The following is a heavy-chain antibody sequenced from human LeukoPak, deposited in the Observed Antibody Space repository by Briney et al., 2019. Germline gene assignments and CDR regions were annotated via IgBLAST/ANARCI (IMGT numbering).Heavy chain of an antibody. D-gene: IGHD3-10*01. V-gene: IGHV3-23*01. Sequence: GWSLRLSCAASGFTFSSYDMSWVRQAPGKGLEWVTAISGSGGSTDYADSVKGRFTISRDNSKNTLYLQMNSLRAEDTAVYYCAKLPLWFGVQWFDPWGQGTLVTVSS. CDR2: ISGSGGST. J-gene: IGHJ5*02. CDR3: AKLPLWFGVQWFDP. CDR1: GFTFSSYD.